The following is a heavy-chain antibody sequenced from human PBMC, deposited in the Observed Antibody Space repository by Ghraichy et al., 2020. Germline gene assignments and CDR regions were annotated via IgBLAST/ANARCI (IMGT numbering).Heavy chain of an antibody. CDR2: ISWNSGSI. J-gene: IGHJ6*02. CDR1: GFTFDNYS. CDR3: AKANIAHGYSYYGMDV. D-gene: IGHD2-21*01. Sequence: GGSLRLSCAASGFTFDNYSMHWVRQAPGKGLEWVSGISWNSGSIGYADSVKGRFTISRDNAKNSLYLQMNSLRAEDTALYYCAKANIAHGYSYYGMDVWSQGTTVTVSS. V-gene: IGHV3-9*01.